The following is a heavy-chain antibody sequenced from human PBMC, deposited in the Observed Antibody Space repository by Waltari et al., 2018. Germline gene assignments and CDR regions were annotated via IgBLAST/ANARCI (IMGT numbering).Heavy chain of an antibody. CDR2: IKQDGSDK. V-gene: IGHV3-7*01. Sequence: EVRLVESGGGLVQPGGSLRLSCAASEFTFSTYWMTWVRQAPGKGLEWVANIKQDGSDKNYVDSVRGRFTIYRDNGKNSLYLQMDSLRVEDTAVYYCARERQSAIAAIGFDYWGQGTLVTVSS. CDR1: EFTFSTYW. CDR3: ARERQSAIAAIGFDY. J-gene: IGHJ4*02. D-gene: IGHD6-13*01.